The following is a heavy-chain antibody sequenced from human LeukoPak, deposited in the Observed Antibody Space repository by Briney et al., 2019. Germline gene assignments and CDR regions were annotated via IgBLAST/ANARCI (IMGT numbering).Heavy chain of an antibody. CDR1: GFTFSEYW. Sequence: GGSLRLSCAASGFTFSEYWMSWVRQAPGKGLEWVANIKEDGSETYYVDSVKGRFTISRDDATNSVYLQMNSLRAEDTALYYCARDSRPRGGSCFDNWGQGTLVTVSS. J-gene: IGHJ4*02. V-gene: IGHV3-7*01. CDR2: IKEDGSET. CDR3: ARDSRPRGGSCFDN. D-gene: IGHD2-15*01.